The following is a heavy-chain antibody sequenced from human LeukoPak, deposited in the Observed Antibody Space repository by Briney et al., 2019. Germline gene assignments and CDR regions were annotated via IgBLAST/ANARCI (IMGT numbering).Heavy chain of an antibody. CDR2: INHSGST. D-gene: IGHD6-19*01. CDR1: GGSFSGYY. CDR3: ARGRLSGWSY. V-gene: IGHV4-34*01. J-gene: IGHJ4*02. Sequence: SETLSLTCAVYGGSFSGYYWSWIRQPPGKGLEWIEEINHSGSTNYNPSLKSRVTISVDTSKNQFSLKLSSVTAADTAVYYCARGRLSGWSYWGQGTLVTVSS.